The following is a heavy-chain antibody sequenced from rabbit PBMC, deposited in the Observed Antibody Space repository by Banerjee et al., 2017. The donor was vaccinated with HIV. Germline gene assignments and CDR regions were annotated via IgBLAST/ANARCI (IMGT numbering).Heavy chain of an antibody. D-gene: IGHD4-2*01. J-gene: IGHJ4*01. CDR1: GIDFSSYYY. CDR3: ARDNAGSYYYFNL. V-gene: IGHV1S40*01. Sequence: QSLEESGGDLVKPGASLTLTCTASGIDFSSYYYMCWVRQAPGKGLEWITCIYTDSSGSTWYASWAKGRFTISKTSSTTVTLQMTSLTDADTATYFCARDNAGSYYYFNLWGPGTLVTVS. CDR2: IYTDSSGST.